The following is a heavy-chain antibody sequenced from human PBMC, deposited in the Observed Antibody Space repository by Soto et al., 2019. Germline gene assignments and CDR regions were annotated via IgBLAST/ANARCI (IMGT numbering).Heavy chain of an antibody. CDR3: AREYVLLWFGDRPYYMDV. Sequence: QLQLQESGPGLVKPSETLSLTCTVSGGSISSSSYYWGWIRQPPGKGLEWIGSIYYSGSTYYNPSLKSRVTISVDTSKNQFSLKLSSVTAADTAVYYCAREYVLLWFGDRPYYMDVWGKGTTVTVSS. V-gene: IGHV4-39*02. CDR2: IYYSGST. CDR1: GGSISSSSYY. D-gene: IGHD3-10*01. J-gene: IGHJ6*03.